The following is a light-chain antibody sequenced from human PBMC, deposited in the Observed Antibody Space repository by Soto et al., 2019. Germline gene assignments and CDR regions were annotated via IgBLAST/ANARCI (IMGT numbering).Light chain of an antibody. Sequence: DIQMTQSPSSLSASVGDRVTITCRASQSIGNYLNWYQQKPGKAPNLLIYGASSLQSGVPSRFSGSGSGTDFTLTISSLQPEDFVTYYCQQSYNIPRTFGQGTKVEIK. CDR2: GAS. V-gene: IGKV1-39*01. CDR3: QQSYNIPRT. CDR1: QSIGNY. J-gene: IGKJ1*01.